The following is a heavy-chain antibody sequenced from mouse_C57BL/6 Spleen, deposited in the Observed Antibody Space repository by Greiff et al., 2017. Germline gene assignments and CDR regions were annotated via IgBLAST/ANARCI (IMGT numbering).Heavy chain of an antibody. V-gene: IGHV1-63*01. Sequence: QVQLQQSGAELVRPGTSVKMSCKASGYTFTNYWIGWAKQRPGHGLEWIGDIYPGGGCTNYNEKFKGKATLTADKSSSTAYMQFSSLTSEDSAIYYCAIYYDYDEGGYAMDYWGQGTSVTVSS. CDR3: AIYYDYDEGGYAMDY. CDR2: IYPGGGCT. CDR1: GYTFTNYW. D-gene: IGHD2-4*01. J-gene: IGHJ4*01.